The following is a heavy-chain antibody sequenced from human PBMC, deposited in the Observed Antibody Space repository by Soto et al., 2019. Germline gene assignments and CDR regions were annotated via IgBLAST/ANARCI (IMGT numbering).Heavy chain of an antibody. CDR2: ISGSGGST. D-gene: IGHD6-25*01. CDR1: GLSFSNYV. V-gene: IGHV3-23*01. J-gene: IGHJ1*01. Sequence: EVQLLESGGGLVQPGGSLRLSCAASGLSFSNYVMSWVRQAPGKGLEWVSGISGSGGSTYYADSVKGRFTISRDNSKNTLYVQMKSRIVEDTAIYGGAKYRDGTAAAWGQGTLVTVSS. CDR3: AKYRDGTAAA.